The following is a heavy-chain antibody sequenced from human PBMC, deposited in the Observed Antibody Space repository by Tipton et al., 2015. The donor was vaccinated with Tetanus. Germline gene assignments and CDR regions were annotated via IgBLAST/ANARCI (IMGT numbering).Heavy chain of an antibody. CDR1: GFTFREYS. D-gene: IGHD4-17*01. CDR3: AGGRSHHRAMDI. J-gene: IGHJ6*02. CDR2: IYAAGST. V-gene: IGHV3-69-1*02. Sequence: GSLRLSCAATGFTFREYSMHWVRQDPGKGLEWVSIIYAAGSTYYAASVKGRFTISRDNARNSMYQQMDSLRAEDTALYYCAGGRSHHRAMDIWGLGTTVTVSS.